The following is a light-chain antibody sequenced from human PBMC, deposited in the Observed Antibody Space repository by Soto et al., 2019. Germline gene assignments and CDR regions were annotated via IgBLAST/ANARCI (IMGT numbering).Light chain of an antibody. CDR2: DVS. V-gene: IGLV2-11*01. Sequence: QSALTQPRSVSGSPGQSVTISCTGTSSDVGGYNYVSWYQQHPGKAPKLMIYDVSNRPSGVPDRFSGSKSGNTASLTISGLQAEDEAVYYCCSYAGRYTFYVFGTGTKVTVL. CDR1: SSDVGGYNY. CDR3: CSYAGRYTFYV. J-gene: IGLJ1*01.